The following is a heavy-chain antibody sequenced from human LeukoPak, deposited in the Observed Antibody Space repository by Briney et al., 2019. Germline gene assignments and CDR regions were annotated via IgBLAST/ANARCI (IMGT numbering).Heavy chain of an antibody. Sequence: SGTLSLTCAVYGGSFSGYYWSWIRQPPGKGLEWIGEINHSGSTNYNPSLKSRVTISVDTSKNQSSLKLSSVTAADTAVYYCARGDYYDSSGYYSRNNTIEYWGQGTLVTVSS. CDR2: INHSGST. V-gene: IGHV4-34*01. CDR1: GGSFSGYY. CDR3: ARGDYYDSSGYYSRNNTIEY. D-gene: IGHD3-22*01. J-gene: IGHJ4*02.